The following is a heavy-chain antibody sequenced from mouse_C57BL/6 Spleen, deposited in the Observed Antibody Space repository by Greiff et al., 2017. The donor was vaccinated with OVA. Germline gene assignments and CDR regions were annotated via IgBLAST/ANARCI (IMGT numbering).Heavy chain of an antibody. CDR3: ARGYAMDY. CDR1: GYTFTSYW. V-gene: IGHV1-50*01. Sequence: QVQLQQSGAELVKPGASVKLSCKASGYTFTSYWMQWVKQRPGQGLEWIGEIDPSDSYTNYNQKFKGKATLTVDTSSSTAYMQLSSLTSEDSAVYYCARGYAMDYWGQGTSVTVSS. J-gene: IGHJ4*01. CDR2: IDPSDSYT.